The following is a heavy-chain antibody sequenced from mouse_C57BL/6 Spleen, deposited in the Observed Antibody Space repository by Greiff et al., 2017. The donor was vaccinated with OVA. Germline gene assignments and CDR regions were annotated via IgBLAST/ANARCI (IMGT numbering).Heavy chain of an antibody. CDR3: AIGGDYYGNYADY. Sequence: VQLQQPGAELVKPGASVKVSCKASGYTFTSYWMHWVKQRPGQGLEWIGRIHPSDSDTNYNQKFKGKATLTVDKSSSTAYMQLSSLTSEDSAVYDCAIGGDYYGNYADYWGQGTTLTVSS. V-gene: IGHV1-74*01. CDR1: GYTFTSYW. D-gene: IGHD2-1*01. J-gene: IGHJ2*01. CDR2: IHPSDSDT.